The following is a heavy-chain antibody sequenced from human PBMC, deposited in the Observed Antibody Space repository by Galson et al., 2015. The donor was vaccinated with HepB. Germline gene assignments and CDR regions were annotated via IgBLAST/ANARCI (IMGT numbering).Heavy chain of an antibody. Sequence: SLRLSCAASGFTFSSYGMPWVRQAPGKGLEWVAVIWYDGSNKYYADSVKGRFTISRDNSKNTLYLQMNSLRAEDTAVYYCARKHYGDYEGVYFDYWGQGTLVTVSS. D-gene: IGHD4-17*01. CDR2: IWYDGSNK. CDR3: ARKHYGDYEGVYFDY. J-gene: IGHJ4*02. CDR1: GFTFSSYG. V-gene: IGHV3-33*08.